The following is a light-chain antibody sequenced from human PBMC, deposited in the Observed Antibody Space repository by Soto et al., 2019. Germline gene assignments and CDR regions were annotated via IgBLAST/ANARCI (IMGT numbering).Light chain of an antibody. Sequence: QSALTQPASVSGSPGQSITISCTGTNSDIGGYNYVSWYQHHPGKAPKLTIYDVSNRPSGVSNRVSGSKSGNTASLTLSGLQTEDEADYYCSSYTITSTPWVFGGGTKLTVL. CDR2: DVS. V-gene: IGLV2-14*03. CDR1: NSDIGGYNY. CDR3: SSYTITSTPWV. J-gene: IGLJ3*02.